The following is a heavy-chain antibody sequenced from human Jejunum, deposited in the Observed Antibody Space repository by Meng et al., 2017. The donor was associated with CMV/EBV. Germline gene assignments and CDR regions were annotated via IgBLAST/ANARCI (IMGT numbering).Heavy chain of an antibody. V-gene: IGHV4-59*01. J-gene: IGHJ4*02. D-gene: IGHD2-2*01. CDR1: GGSISSYY. CDR2: ISYSGST. Sequence: SGGSISSYYWSWIRQPPGKGLEWIGYISYSGSTNYNPSLKSRVTISVDTSKNQFSLKLASVTAADTGVYYCTTVGFVVPAASFDYWGQGTLVTVSS. CDR3: TTVGFVVPAASFDY.